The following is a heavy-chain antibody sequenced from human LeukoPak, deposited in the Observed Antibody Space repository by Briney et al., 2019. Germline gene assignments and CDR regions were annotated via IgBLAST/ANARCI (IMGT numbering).Heavy chain of an antibody. CDR3: ARGYDSSGYRRDDAFDI. Sequence: ASVKVSCKASGYTFTSYAMNWVRQAPGQGLEWMGWINTNTGNPTYAQGFTGRFVFSLDTSVSTAYLQISSLKAEDTAVYYCARGYDSSGYRRDDAFDIWGQGTMVTVSS. V-gene: IGHV7-4-1*02. D-gene: IGHD3-22*01. J-gene: IGHJ3*02. CDR1: GYTFTSYA. CDR2: INTNTGNP.